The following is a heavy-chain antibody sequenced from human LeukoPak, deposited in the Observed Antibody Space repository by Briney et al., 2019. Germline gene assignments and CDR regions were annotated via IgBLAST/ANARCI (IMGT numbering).Heavy chain of an antibody. CDR1: GGTFSSYA. J-gene: IGHJ4*02. Sequence: ASVKVSCKASGGTFSSYAISWVRQAPGQGLEWMGRIIPILGIANYAQKFQGRVTITADKSTSTAYMELSSLRSEDTAVYYCARDRRRYSGYDFGYWGQGTLVTVSS. V-gene: IGHV1-69*04. CDR3: ARDRRRYSGYDFGY. CDR2: IIPILGIA. D-gene: IGHD5-12*01.